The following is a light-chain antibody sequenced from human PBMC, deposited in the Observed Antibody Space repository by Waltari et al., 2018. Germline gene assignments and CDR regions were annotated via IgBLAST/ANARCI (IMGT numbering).Light chain of an antibody. V-gene: IGKV3-11*01. Sequence: EIVLTQSPATLSLSPGETATLSCRASQSFRTYLAWYQQRPGQPPRLLIYGISKRAAGIPARFSGSGSGTDFTLTISSLEPEDFAIYYCQQRSNWPGTFGQGTKVEIK. CDR1: QSFRTY. CDR3: QQRSNWPGT. CDR2: GIS. J-gene: IGKJ1*01.